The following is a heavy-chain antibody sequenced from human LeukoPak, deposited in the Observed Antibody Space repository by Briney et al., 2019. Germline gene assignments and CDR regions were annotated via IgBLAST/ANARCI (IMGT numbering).Heavy chain of an antibody. CDR3: AGRGMYYYGY. CDR1: GGSFSGYY. Sequence: SETLSLTCTVSGGSFSGYYWSWIRQPPGKGLEWIGYISYTGSTNYNPSLKSPVTISVDTSKNQFSLKLSSVTAADTAVYFCAGRGMYYYGYWGQGTLVTVSS. J-gene: IGHJ4*02. CDR2: ISYTGST. V-gene: IGHV4-59*01. D-gene: IGHD3-10*01.